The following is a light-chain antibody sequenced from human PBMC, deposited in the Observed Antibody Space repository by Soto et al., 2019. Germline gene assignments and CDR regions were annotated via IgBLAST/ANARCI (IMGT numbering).Light chain of an antibody. CDR3: TAWDDSLSGVV. J-gene: IGLJ3*02. CDR1: SSNIGGNS. CDR2: SND. Sequence: QSVLTQPPSASGTPGQRVTISCSGSSSNIGGNSVYWYQQLPGTAPKLLSYSNDQRPSGVPDRFSGSKSGISASLAISGLRSEDEADYYCTAWDDSLSGVVFGGGTKLTVL. V-gene: IGLV1-47*02.